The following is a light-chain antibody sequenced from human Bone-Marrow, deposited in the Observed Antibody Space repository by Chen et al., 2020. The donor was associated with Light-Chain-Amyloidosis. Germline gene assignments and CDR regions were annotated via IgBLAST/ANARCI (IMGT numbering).Light chain of an antibody. V-gene: IGLV2-14*01. J-gene: IGLJ1*01. CDR1: SSDVCGDNH. CDR3: SSYTSTNTLV. Sequence: QSALTQPASVSGSPGQSITLSCTGTSSDVCGDNHGSWYQQHPDKAPKLMIYEVTNRPSWVPYRSSGSKSDNTVYLTRAELQNEDEADYFCSSYTSTNTLVFGSGTRVTVL. CDR2: EVT.